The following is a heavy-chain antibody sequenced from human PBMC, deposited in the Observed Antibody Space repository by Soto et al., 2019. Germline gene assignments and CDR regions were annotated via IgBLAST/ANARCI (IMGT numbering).Heavy chain of an antibody. J-gene: IGHJ4*02. CDR3: ARGLGGEVLLW. D-gene: IGHD3-10*01. V-gene: IGHV3-74*01. Sequence: EVQLVESGVGLVQPGGSLRLSCAASGFTFSSYWMHWVRQAPGKGLVWVSRINSDGSSTSYADSVKGRFTISRDNAKNTLYLQMNSLRAEDTAVYYGARGLGGEVLLWWGQGTLVTVSS. CDR2: INSDGSST. CDR1: GFTFSSYW.